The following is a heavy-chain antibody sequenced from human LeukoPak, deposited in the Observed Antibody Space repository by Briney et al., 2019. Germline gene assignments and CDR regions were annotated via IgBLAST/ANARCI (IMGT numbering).Heavy chain of an antibody. D-gene: IGHD6-13*01. V-gene: IGHV4-31*03. CDR1: GASISSGGSY. CDR3: AIYSSSWNWFDP. Sequence: SQTLSLTCSVSGASISSGGSYWTWIRQHPGKGLEWIGYIYYSGTTYYTPSLKSRITMSVDTSKNQFSLKLTSVTAADTAVYYCAIYSSSWNWFDPWGQGTLVTVSS. J-gene: IGHJ5*02. CDR2: IYYSGTT.